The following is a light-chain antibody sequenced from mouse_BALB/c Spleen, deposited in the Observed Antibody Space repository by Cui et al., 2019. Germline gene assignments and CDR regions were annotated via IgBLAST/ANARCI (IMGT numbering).Light chain of an antibody. CDR3: QQSSSYPLT. Sequence: QIVLTPSLAIMAASPVEMVTITCSARSSVSYIHWFQQKPGASPKLWIYSTSNLASGVPARFSGSGSGTSYSLTISRMEAEDAATYYCQQSSSYPLTFGAGTKLELK. J-gene: IGKJ5*01. CDR2: STS. CDR1: SSVSY. V-gene: IGKV4-57*01.